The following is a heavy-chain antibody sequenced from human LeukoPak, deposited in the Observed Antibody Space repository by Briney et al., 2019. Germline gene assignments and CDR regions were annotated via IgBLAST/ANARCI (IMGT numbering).Heavy chain of an antibody. Sequence: SGTLSLTCAVSGGSISSSNWWSWVRQPPGKGLEWIGEIYHSGSTNYNPSLKSRVTISVDKSKNQFSLKLSSVTAADTAVYYCASYYPDYYDSSGGFDYWGQGTLVTVSS. D-gene: IGHD3-22*01. J-gene: IGHJ4*02. V-gene: IGHV4-4*02. CDR3: ASYYPDYYDSSGGFDY. CDR2: IYHSGST. CDR1: GGSISSSNW.